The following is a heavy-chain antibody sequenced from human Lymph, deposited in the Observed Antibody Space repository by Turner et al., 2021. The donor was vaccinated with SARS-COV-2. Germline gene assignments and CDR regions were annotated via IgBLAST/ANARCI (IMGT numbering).Heavy chain of an antibody. J-gene: IGHJ6*02. Sequence: QVQLVQSGAEVKMPGAAVKVSCKASGYPFTSSDINWVRQATGQGLEWMGWMNPDSGDTGYAQKFSGRVTMTSDTSISTAYMELSSLRCEGTAVYYCASVHGHCTSTSCDWDYCFGMDVWGQGTTVTVSS. V-gene: IGHV1-8*01. CDR1: GYPFTSSD. CDR3: ASVHGHCTSTSCDWDYCFGMDV. CDR2: MNPDSGDT. D-gene: IGHD2-2*01.